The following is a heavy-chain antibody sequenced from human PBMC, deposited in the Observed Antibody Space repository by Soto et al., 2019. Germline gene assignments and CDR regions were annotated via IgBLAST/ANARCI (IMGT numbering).Heavy chain of an antibody. Sequence: SETLSLTCTVSGGSISSYYWGWIRQPPGKGLEWIGSIYHSGSTYYNPSLKSRVTISVDTSKNQFSLKMSSVTAADTAVYDSARFSWYSRDWYSTGGFDYCGQGTRVTVSS. CDR3: ARFSWYSRDWYSTGGFDY. CDR1: GGSISSYY. D-gene: IGHD6-19*01. V-gene: IGHV4-38-2*02. CDR2: IYHSGST. J-gene: IGHJ4*02.